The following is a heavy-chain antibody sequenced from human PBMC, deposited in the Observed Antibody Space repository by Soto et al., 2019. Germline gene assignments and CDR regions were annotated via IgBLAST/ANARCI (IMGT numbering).Heavy chain of an antibody. CDR1: GFICSSYD. D-gene: IGHD1-1*01. Sequence: GSLRLSCAVSGFICSSYDMSWVRQAPGKGLEWVSTILVGGSPHYEDSVKGRFTISRDTSKNTVYLQMNSLTAGDTAVYYCAKATATSGGAFEIYGQGAMVTVSS. CDR2: ILVGGSP. J-gene: IGHJ3*02. V-gene: IGHV3-23*01. CDR3: AKATATSGGAFEI.